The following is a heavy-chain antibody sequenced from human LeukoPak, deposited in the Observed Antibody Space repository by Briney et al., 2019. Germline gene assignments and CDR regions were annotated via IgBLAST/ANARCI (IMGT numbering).Heavy chain of an antibody. D-gene: IGHD1-26*01. CDR3: ARDPDEVGAMDY. J-gene: IGHJ4*02. CDR1: GYTLTELS. Sequence: ASVKVSCKVSGYTLTELSMHWVRQAPGKGLEWMGGFDPEDGETIYAQKFQGRVTMTEDTSTDTAYMELSSLRSEDTAVYYCARDPDEVGAMDYWGQGTLVTVSS. V-gene: IGHV1-24*01. CDR2: FDPEDGET.